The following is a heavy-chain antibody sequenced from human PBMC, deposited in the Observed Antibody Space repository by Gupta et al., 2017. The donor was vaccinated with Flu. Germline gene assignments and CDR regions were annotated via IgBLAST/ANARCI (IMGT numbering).Heavy chain of an antibody. CDR2: IIPILGIE. J-gene: IGHJ4*02. CDR1: GGTFSSYT. V-gene: IGHV1-69*02. D-gene: IGHD3-22*01. CDR3: ARAYYYDSSGYSLDY. Sequence: QVQLVQSGAEVKKPGSSVKVSCKASGGTFSSYTISWVRQAPGQGLEWMGRIIPILGIENYAQKFQGRVTITADKSTSTAYMELSSLRSEDTAVYYCARAYYYDSSGYSLDYWGQGTLVTVSS.